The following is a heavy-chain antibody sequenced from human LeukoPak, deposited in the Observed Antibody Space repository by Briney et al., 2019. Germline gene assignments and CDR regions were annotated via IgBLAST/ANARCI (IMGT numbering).Heavy chain of an antibody. CDR1: GFTFSSYS. J-gene: IGHJ4*02. CDR3: AKDPYGTRYFDY. V-gene: IGHV3-21*04. CDR2: ISSSSSYI. Sequence: GGSLRLSCAASGFTFSSYSMNWVRQAPGKGLEWVSSISSSSSYIYYADSAKGRFTISRDNSKSTVYLQMNSLRAEDTAVYYCAKDPYGTRYFDYWGQGTLVTVSS. D-gene: IGHD2-2*01.